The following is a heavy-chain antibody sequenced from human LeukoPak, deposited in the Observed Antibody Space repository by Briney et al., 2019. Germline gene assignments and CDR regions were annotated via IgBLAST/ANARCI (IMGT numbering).Heavy chain of an antibody. CDR3: AGSGGLANQGAVFDY. V-gene: IGHV4-59*01. Sequence: SETLSLTCTVSGGSISSYYWSWIRQPPGKGLEWIGYIYYSGSTNYNPSLKGRVTISVDTSKNQFSLKLSSVTAADTAVYYCAGSGGLANQGAVFDYWGQGTLVTVSS. D-gene: IGHD3-10*01. CDR2: IYYSGST. CDR1: GGSISSYY. J-gene: IGHJ4*02.